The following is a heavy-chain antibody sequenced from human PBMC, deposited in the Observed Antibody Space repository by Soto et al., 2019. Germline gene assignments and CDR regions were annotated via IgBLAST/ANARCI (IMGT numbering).Heavy chain of an antibody. CDR2: VYYGGNT. CDR1: GASISSGGYY. Sequence: PSETLSLTCTVSGASISSGGYYWTWIRQYPGKGLEWIGYVYYGGNTNFNPSLRSRVAMSVDRSKNQFSLDLKSVTVADTAVYYCARDRSGSRSLYHLWGPGTLVSVSS. J-gene: IGHJ5*02. CDR3: ARDRSGSRSLYHL. V-gene: IGHV4-31*03. D-gene: IGHD1-26*01.